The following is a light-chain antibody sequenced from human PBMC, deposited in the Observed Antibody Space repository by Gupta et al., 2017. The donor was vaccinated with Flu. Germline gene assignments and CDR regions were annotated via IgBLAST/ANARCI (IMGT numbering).Light chain of an antibody. CDR3: RQSLHTPWT. CDR1: QSLLHSNGYNY. V-gene: IGKV2-28*01. Sequence: DIVMTQSPLSLPVTPGEPASISCRPSQSLLHSNGYNYLDWYLQKPGQSPQLLVYLGSNRASGVPDRFSGSGSGTDFTLKISRVEAEDVGVYYCRQSLHTPWTFGQGTKVEIK. CDR2: LGS. J-gene: IGKJ1*01.